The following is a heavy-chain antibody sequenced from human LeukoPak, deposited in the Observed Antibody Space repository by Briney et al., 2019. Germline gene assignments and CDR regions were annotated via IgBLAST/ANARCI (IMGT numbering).Heavy chain of an antibody. D-gene: IGHD2-15*01. CDR2: IWYDGSNK. Sequence: PGGSLRLSXAASGFTFSSYGMHWVSQAPGKGLEWVAVIWYDGSNKYYADSVKGRFTISRDNSKNTLYLQMNSLRAEDTAVYYCANDRYCSGGSCYYFDYWGQGTLVTVSS. CDR1: GFTFSSYG. J-gene: IGHJ4*02. V-gene: IGHV3-33*06. CDR3: ANDRYCSGGSCYYFDY.